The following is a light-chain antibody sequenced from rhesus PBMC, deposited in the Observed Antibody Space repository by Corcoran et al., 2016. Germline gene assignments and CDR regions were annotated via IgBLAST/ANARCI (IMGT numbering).Light chain of an antibody. CDR1: QGISPY. CDR2: AAS. Sequence: DIQMTQSPSSLSASVGDRVTITCRASQGISPYLNWYQQKPGKPPKRLIYAASSLESGVPSRFSGSGSGTDFTLTISSLQTEDFATYFCLQYNSVPLTFGGGTKVEIK. J-gene: IGKJ4*01. CDR3: LQYNSVPLT. V-gene: IGKV1-43*02.